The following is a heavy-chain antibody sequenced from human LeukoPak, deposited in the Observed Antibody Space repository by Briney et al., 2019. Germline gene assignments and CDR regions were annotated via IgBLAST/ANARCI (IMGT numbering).Heavy chain of an antibody. Sequence: ASVKVSCKASGYTFTGYYMHWVRQAPGQGLEWMGWINPNSGGTNYAQKFQGRVTMTRDTSISTAYMGLSRLRSDDTAVYYCARDGQWELLELWFDPWGQGTLVTVSS. D-gene: IGHD1-26*01. V-gene: IGHV1-2*02. CDR1: GYTFTGYY. J-gene: IGHJ5*02. CDR3: ARDGQWELLELWFDP. CDR2: INPNSGGT.